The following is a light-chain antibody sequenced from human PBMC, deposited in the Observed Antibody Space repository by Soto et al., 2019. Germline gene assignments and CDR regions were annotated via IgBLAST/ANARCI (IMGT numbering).Light chain of an antibody. CDR3: QQYNNWPPEIT. J-gene: IGKJ5*01. V-gene: IGKV3-15*01. CDR1: QSVSSN. CDR2: GAS. Sequence: EIVLTQSPATVSLSPGERATVSCRASQSVSSNLAWYQQKPGQAPRLLIYGASTRATGIPARFSGSGSGTEFTLTISSLQSEDFAVYYCQQYNNWPPEITFGQGTRLEIK.